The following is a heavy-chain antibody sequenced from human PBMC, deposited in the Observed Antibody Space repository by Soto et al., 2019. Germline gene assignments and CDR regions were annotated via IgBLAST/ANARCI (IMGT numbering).Heavy chain of an antibody. CDR1: GFTFSSYG. D-gene: IGHD2-2*01. CDR3: AKADIVVVPAADYYFDY. J-gene: IGHJ4*02. V-gene: IGHV3-30*18. CDR2: ISYDGSNK. Sequence: QVQLVESGGGVVQPGRSLRLSCAASGFTFSSYGMHWVRQAPGKGLEWVAVISYDGSNKYYADSVKGRFTISRDNSKNTLYLQMNSLRAEDTAVYYCAKADIVVVPAADYYFDYWGQGTLVTVSS.